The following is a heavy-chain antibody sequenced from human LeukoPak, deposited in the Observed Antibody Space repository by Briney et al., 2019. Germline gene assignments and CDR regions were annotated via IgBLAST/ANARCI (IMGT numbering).Heavy chain of an antibody. CDR2: ISGSGGST. CDR1: GLTFSNYA. CDR3: AKRYCTSDVCVFYYYYGMDV. Sequence: PGGSLRLSCAASGLTFSNYAMSWVRQAPGKGLEWVSAISGSGGSTYYADSVKGRFTISRDNSKNTLYLQMNSLRAEDTAVYYCAKRYCTSDVCVFYYYYGMDVWGQGTTVTVSS. V-gene: IGHV3-23*01. D-gene: IGHD2-8*01. J-gene: IGHJ6*02.